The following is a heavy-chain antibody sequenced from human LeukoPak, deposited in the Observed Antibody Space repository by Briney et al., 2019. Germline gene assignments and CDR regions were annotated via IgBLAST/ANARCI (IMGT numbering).Heavy chain of an antibody. J-gene: IGHJ4*02. CDR1: GLTFSNYA. CDR2: IGGSGDTT. D-gene: IGHD2-2*02. V-gene: IGHV3-23*01. CDR3: AKALLYDFFDY. Sequence: GGSLRLSCAASGLTFSNYAMSWVRQAPGKGLEWVSSIGGSGDTTSYADSVKGRFTVSRDNSKSTLYLQMNNLTAEDTAIYYCAKALLYDFFDYWGQGTLVTVSS.